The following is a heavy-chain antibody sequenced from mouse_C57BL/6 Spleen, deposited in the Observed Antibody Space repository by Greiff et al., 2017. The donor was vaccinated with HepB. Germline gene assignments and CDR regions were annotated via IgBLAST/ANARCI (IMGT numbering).Heavy chain of an antibody. CDR3: TPVYDGYYYFDY. CDR2: IDPEDGDT. V-gene: IGHV14-1*01. Sequence: VQLQQSGAELVRPGASVKLSCTASGFNIKDYYMHWVKQRPEQGLEWIGRIDPEDGDTEYAPKFQGKATMTADTSSNTAYLPLSSLTSEDTAVYYCTPVYDGYYYFDYWGQGTTLTVSS. D-gene: IGHD2-3*01. CDR1: GFNIKDYY. J-gene: IGHJ2*01.